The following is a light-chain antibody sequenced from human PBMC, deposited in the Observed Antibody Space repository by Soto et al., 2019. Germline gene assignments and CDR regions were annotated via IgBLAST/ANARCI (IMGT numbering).Light chain of an antibody. CDR2: GAS. CDR3: QQYGSSGT. CDR1: QSVSNNY. V-gene: IGKV3-20*01. Sequence: EIVLTQSPGTLSLSPGERATLSCRASQSVSNNYLAWYQQQPGQAPWLLIYGASNRATGLPDRFSGSGSGSDFTLTSSRLEPDDVAVYYCQQYGSSGTFGQGTKAEIK. J-gene: IGKJ1*01.